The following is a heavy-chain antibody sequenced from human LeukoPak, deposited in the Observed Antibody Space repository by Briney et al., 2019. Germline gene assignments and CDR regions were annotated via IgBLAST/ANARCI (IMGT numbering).Heavy chain of an antibody. CDR1: GFTFSNYW. J-gene: IGHJ4*02. D-gene: IGHD1-7*01. V-gene: IGHV3-7*01. CDR3: ARDQGSWNYGDY. CDR2: IKQDGSEK. Sequence: GGSLRLSYAASGFTFSNYWMSWVRQAPGKGLEWVANIKQDGSEKYYVDSVKGRFTISRDNAKNSLYLQMNSLRVEDTAVYYCARDQGSWNYGDYWGQGTLVTVSS.